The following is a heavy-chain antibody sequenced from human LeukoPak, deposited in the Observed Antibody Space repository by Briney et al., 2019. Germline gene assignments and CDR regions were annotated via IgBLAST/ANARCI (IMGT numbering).Heavy chain of an antibody. CDR1: GYTFTGYY. D-gene: IGHD5-24*01. V-gene: IGHV1-2*02. Sequence: ASVKVSCKASGYTFTGYYMHWVRQAPGQGLEWMGWINPNSGGTNYAQKFQGRVTMTRDTSISTAYMELSRLRSDDTAVYYCARDRWLQFPFDYWGQGTLVTVSS. CDR2: INPNSGGT. CDR3: ARDRWLQFPFDY. J-gene: IGHJ4*02.